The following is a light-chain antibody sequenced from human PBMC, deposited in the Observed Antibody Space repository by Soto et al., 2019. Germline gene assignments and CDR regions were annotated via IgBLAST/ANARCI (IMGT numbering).Light chain of an antibody. Sequence: LVMPQSPGTLYLSPGDSATLSCRASQSVSNNLAWFQQKPGQVPRLLIFDASTRATGVPARFSGSGSGTDFTLTISGLQAEDFATYFCQQYDNWPYMYTFGQGTRLEIK. CDR1: QSVSNN. J-gene: IGKJ5*01. V-gene: IGKV3-15*01. CDR3: QQYDNWPYMYT. CDR2: DAS.